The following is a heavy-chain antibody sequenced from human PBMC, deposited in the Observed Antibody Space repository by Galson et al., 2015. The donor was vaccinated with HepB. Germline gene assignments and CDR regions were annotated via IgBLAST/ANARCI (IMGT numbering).Heavy chain of an antibody. D-gene: IGHD6-13*01. CDR3: AKAGLAAGASSYYMDV. CDR1: GFTFSSYA. J-gene: IGHJ6*03. CDR2: ISGSGGST. V-gene: IGHV3-23*01. Sequence: SLRLSCAASGFTFSSYAMSWVRQAPGKGLEWVSAISGSGGSTYYADSVKGRFTISRDNSKNTLYLQTNSLRAEDTAVYYCAKAGLAAGASSYYMDVWGKGTTVTVSS.